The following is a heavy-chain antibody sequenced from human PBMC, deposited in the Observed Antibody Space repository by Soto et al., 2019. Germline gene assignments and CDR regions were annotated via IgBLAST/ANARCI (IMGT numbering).Heavy chain of an antibody. J-gene: IGHJ6*02. D-gene: IGHD5-18*01. CDR3: ARNRGDSSYGMDV. V-gene: IGHV1-18*01. Sequence: QVQLVQSGAEVKKPGASVKVSCKASGYTFISNGISWVRQAPGQGLEWMGWISAYNGNTNYAQKLQSRVTMPTDTSTSTAYMELRSLRSDDTAVYFCARNRGDSSYGMDVWGQGTTVTVSS. CDR2: ISAYNGNT. CDR1: GYTFISNG.